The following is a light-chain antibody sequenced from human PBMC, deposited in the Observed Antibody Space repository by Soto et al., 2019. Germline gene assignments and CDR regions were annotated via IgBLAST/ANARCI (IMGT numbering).Light chain of an antibody. CDR1: QSVTSSY. Sequence: EIVLTQSPGPLSLSPGERATLSCRASQSVTSSYLAWWQQKPGQAPRLLIYGASSRATGIPDRFSGSGSGTEFTLTISSLQSEDFAVYYCQQYNNWPRTFGQGTKVDIK. CDR2: GAS. J-gene: IGKJ1*01. V-gene: IGKV3-20*01. CDR3: QQYNNWPRT.